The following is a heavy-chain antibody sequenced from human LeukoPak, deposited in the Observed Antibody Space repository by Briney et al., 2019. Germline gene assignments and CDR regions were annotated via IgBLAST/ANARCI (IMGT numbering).Heavy chain of an antibody. D-gene: IGHD4-17*01. CDR3: AKSGDYGDYMGVNWFDP. Sequence: GGSLRLSCAASGFTFSTYSMNWVRQAPGKGLEWASSNSSSSSYIYYADSVKGRFTISRDNAKNSLYLQMNSLRVEDTAVFYCAKSGDYGDYMGVNWFDPWGQGTLVTVSS. CDR1: GFTFSTYS. J-gene: IGHJ5*02. V-gene: IGHV3-21*01. CDR2: NSSSSSYI.